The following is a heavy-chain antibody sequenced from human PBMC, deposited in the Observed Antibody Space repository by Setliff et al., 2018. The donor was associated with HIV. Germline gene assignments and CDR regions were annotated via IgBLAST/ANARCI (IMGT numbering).Heavy chain of an antibody. D-gene: IGHD4-17*01. CDR2: VSSRGDT. V-gene: IGHV4-61*02. Sequence: LSLTCTVSDSGTYYWSWIRQPAGKGLEWIGRVSSRGDTNYNPSLKGRVTMSVDTSKNQFSLKLASVTASDTAVYYCARAAAGNTGPFDLWGQGSPVTVSS. J-gene: IGHJ4*02. CDR1: DSGTYY. CDR3: ARAAAGNTGPFDL.